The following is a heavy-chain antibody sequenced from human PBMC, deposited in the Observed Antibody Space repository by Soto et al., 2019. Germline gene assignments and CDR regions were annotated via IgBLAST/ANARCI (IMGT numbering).Heavy chain of an antibody. CDR3: AICVGVVGALDV. Sequence: ASVKVSCKASGYPFTGYSMRWVRQAPGQGLEWMGWINPNSGGTNYAQKFQGGVTMTRDDSISTAYMEVSSMRSDEPAVYYWAICVGVVGALDVWGQGTTVTVT. CDR2: INPNSGGT. D-gene: IGHD2-15*01. V-gene: IGHV1-2*02. J-gene: IGHJ6*01. CDR1: GYPFTGYS.